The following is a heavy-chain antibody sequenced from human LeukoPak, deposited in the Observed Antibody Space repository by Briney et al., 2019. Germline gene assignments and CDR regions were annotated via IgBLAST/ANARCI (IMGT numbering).Heavy chain of an antibody. CDR3: ARDGRDYYDSPSDI. D-gene: IGHD3-22*01. CDR2: IKSDGSTT. CDR1: GFTFSSYW. V-gene: IGHV3-74*01. Sequence: GGSLRLSCAASGFTFSSYWMHWVRQAPGKGLVWVSRIKSDGSTTNYADSVKGRFTISRDNAKNTLYLQMNSLRAEDTAVYYCARDGRDYYDSPSDIWGQGTMVTVSS. J-gene: IGHJ3*02.